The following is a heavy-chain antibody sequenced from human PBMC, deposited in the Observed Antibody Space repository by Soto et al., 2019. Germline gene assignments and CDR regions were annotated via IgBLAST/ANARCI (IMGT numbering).Heavy chain of an antibody. V-gene: IGHV3-23*01. CDR3: AKEVGSTLFGVAYDY. D-gene: IGHD3-3*01. J-gene: IGHJ4*02. CDR2: IGGRGSPT. Sequence: EVQLLASGGGLVQPGGSLRLSCAASGFTFSSNAMSWVRQAPGKGLEWVSSIGGRGSPTYYTDSVKGRFTISRDNSQNTLELQMNILRAEDTAVYYCAKEVGSTLFGVAYDYSGQGTLVSVS. CDR1: GFTFSSNA.